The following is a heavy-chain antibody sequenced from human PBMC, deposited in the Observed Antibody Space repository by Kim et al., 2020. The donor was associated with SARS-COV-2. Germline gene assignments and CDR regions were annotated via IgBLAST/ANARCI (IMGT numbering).Heavy chain of an antibody. J-gene: IGHJ4*02. V-gene: IGHV4-39*07. D-gene: IGHD3-22*01. Sequence: SETLSLTCTVSGGSISSSSYYWGWIRQPPGKGLEWIGSIYYSGSTYYNPSLKSRVTISVDTSKNQFSLKLSSVTAADTAVYYCARMGYYDSSGYYLPLDYWGQGTLVTVSS. CDR2: IYYSGST. CDR1: GGSISSSSYY. CDR3: ARMGYYDSSGYYLPLDY.